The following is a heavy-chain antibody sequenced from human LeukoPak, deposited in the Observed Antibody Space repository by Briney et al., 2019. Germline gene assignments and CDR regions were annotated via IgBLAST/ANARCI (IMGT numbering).Heavy chain of an antibody. J-gene: IGHJ3*02. Sequence: GESLKISCKASGYSFTNNWIGWVRQMPGKGLEWMGIIYPGDSDTRYSPSFQGQVTISADKSISTAYLQWSSLKASDTAMYYCASAGDSSGYYYFSAIDIWGQGTMVTVSS. CDR2: IYPGDSDT. V-gene: IGHV5-51*01. CDR3: ASAGDSSGYYYFSAIDI. D-gene: IGHD3-22*01. CDR1: GYSFTNNW.